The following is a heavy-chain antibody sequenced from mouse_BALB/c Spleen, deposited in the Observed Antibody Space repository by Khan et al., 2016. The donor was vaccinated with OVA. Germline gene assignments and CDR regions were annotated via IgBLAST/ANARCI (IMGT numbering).Heavy chain of an antibody. V-gene: IGHV1-80*01. CDR1: GYAFSTYW. D-gene: IGHD1-1*01. CDR3: ARGGYYGSRRAWFAY. Sequence: QVQLQQSGAVLVRPGSSVKISCKASGYAFSTYWMNWVKQRPGQGLEWIGQIYPGDGNTYYNGKFKGKVTLTADKSSSTAYMQLSSLTSEDSAVYFCARGGYYGSRRAWFAYWGQGTLVTVSA. CDR2: IYPGDGNT. J-gene: IGHJ3*01.